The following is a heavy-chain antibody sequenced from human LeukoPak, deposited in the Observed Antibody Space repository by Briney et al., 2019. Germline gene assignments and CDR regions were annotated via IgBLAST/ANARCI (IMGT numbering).Heavy chain of an antibody. D-gene: IGHD2-15*01. CDR2: IWYDGSNE. V-gene: IGHV3-33*06. CDR3: AKDPGVVVAATGWFDP. CDR1: GFTFSSYG. Sequence: GGSLRLSCAASGFTFSSYGMHWVRQAPGKGLEWVAVIWYDGSNEYYADSVKGRFTISRDNSKNTLYLQMNSLRAEDTAVYYCAKDPGVVVAATGWFDPWGQGTLVTVSS. J-gene: IGHJ5*02.